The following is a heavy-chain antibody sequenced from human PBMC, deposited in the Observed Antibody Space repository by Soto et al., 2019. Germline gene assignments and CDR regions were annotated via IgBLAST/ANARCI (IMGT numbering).Heavy chain of an antibody. D-gene: IGHD5-18*01. CDR3: ARRGMRGYSYGPPRRNFDY. CDR1: GGSISSSSYY. J-gene: IGHJ4*02. CDR2: IYYSGST. V-gene: IGHV4-39*01. Sequence: PSETLSLTCTVSGGSISSSSYYWGGIRQPPXKGLEWIGSIYYSGSTYYNPSLKSRVTISVDTSKNQFSLKLSSVTAADTAVYYCARRGMRGYSYGPPRRNFDYWGQGTLVTVSS.